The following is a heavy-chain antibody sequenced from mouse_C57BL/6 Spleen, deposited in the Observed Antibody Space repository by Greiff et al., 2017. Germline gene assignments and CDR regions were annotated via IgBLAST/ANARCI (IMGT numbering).Heavy chain of an antibody. CDR1: GYTFTDYY. CDR3: ANYYGSSYGYAMDY. J-gene: IGHJ4*01. Sequence: EVQLQQSGPELVKPGASVKISCKASGYTFTDYYMNWVKQSHGKSLEWIGDINPNNGGTSYNQKFKGKATLTVDKSSSTAYMELRSLTSEDSAVYYCANYYGSSYGYAMDYWGQGTSVTVSS. V-gene: IGHV1-26*01. D-gene: IGHD1-1*01. CDR2: INPNNGGT.